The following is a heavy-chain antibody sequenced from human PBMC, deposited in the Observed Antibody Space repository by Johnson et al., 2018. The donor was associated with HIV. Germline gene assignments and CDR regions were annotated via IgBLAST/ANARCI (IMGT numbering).Heavy chain of an antibody. J-gene: IGHJ3*02. V-gene: IGHV3-30*14. CDR1: GFTLSDSA. Sequence: QVQLVESGGGVVQPGRSLRLSCAASGFTLSDSALHWVRQAPGKGLEWVAVISYDGSNILYADSVEGRFTISRDNSKNTLYLQMNSLRAEDTAVYYCARDHIAAALGAFEIWGQGTMVTVSS. D-gene: IGHD6-13*01. CDR2: ISYDGSNI. CDR3: ARDHIAAALGAFEI.